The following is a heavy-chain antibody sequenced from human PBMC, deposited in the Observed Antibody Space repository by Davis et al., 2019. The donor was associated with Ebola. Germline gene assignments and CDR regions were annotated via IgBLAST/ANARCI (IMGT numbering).Heavy chain of an antibody. CDR1: GFTFSSYT. CDR2: ISYDGDNN. V-gene: IGHV3-30*04. Sequence: PGGSLRLSCAASGFTFSSYTLHWVRQAPGKGLEWVAVISYDGDNNYHADSVQGRFTISRDNSKNTLYLQMNSLRAEDTAIYYGARGAYGDYIVKAFDIWGQGTKVTVSS. J-gene: IGHJ3*02. D-gene: IGHD4-17*01. CDR3: ARGAYGDYIVKAFDI.